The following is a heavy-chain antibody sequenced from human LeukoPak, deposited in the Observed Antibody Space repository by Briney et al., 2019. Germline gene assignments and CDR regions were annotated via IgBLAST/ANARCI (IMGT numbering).Heavy chain of an antibody. CDR2: INPSNGGT. V-gene: IGHV1-2*07. D-gene: IGHD3-22*01. Sequence: ASVKVSCKASGYAFSVCYMHWVRQPPGQGLERMGWINPSNGGTNCANNFQGRVTMTRGTAISTDYMELSRLPSDDTAMYYCARGSTYYDSSGYRLEYWGQGTLVTVSS. CDR1: GYAFSVCY. J-gene: IGHJ4*02. CDR3: ARGSTYYDSSGYRLEY.